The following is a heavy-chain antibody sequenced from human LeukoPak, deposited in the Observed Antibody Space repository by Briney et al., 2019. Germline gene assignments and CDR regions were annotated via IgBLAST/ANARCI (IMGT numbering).Heavy chain of an antibody. Sequence: PSETLSLTCTVSGGSISSSSYYWGWIRQPPGKGLEWIGSIYYSGSTYYNPSLKSRVTISVDTSKNQFSLKLSSVTAADTAVYYCARRSLVIKFDYWGQGTLVTVSS. CDR2: IYYSGST. D-gene: IGHD3-9*01. CDR3: ARRSLVIKFDY. J-gene: IGHJ4*02. CDR1: GGSISSSSYY. V-gene: IGHV4-39*07.